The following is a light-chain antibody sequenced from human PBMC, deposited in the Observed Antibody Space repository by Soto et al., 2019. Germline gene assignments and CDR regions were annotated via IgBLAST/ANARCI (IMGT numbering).Light chain of an antibody. CDR2: YIS. Sequence: MRHSGATLFLKKGKTAALSCRASQSAGNFLAWYQQKPGQGHRLLIYYISPRATGIPARFSGSGSGTDFTFTIINLQPEDIETYYCQQYDNHLFGQGTRLEIK. CDR3: QQYDNHL. CDR1: QSAGNF. J-gene: IGKJ5*01. V-gene: IGKV3D-15*01.